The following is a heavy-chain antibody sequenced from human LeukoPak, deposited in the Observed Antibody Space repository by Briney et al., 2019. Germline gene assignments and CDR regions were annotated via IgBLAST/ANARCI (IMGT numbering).Heavy chain of an antibody. CDR3: ARVDGDYFVLDY. CDR1: GGSISSYY. CDR2: IYYSGST. J-gene: IGHJ4*02. Sequence: SETLSLTCTVSGGSISSYYWSWIRQPPGKGLEWIGYIYYSGSTNYNPSLKSRVTISVDTSKNQFSLKLSSVTAADTAVYYCARVDGDYFVLDYWGQGTLVTVSS. V-gene: IGHV4-59*08. D-gene: IGHD4-17*01.